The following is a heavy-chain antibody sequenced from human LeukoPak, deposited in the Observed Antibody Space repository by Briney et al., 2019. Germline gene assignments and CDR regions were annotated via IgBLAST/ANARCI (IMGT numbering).Heavy chain of an antibody. V-gene: IGHV4-38-2*02. Sequence: SETLSLTCTVSGYSISSGYYWGWIRQPPGKGLEWIGSIYHSGSTYYNPSLKSRVTISVDTSKNQFSLTLSSVTAADTAIYYCARVTGAFYFYYYMDVWGKGTTVTVSS. J-gene: IGHJ6*03. CDR3: ARVTGAFYFYYYMDV. D-gene: IGHD3-9*01. CDR2: IYHSGST. CDR1: GYSISSGYY.